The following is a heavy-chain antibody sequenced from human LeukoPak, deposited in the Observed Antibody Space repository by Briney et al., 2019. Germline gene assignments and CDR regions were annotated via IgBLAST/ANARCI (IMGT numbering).Heavy chain of an antibody. Sequence: TETLSLTCTVSGGSVSSGSYYWSWIRQPPGKGLEWIGYIYYSGSTNRSTNYNPSLKSRVTISIDTSKNQFSLKLSSVTAADTAVYYCARERTPGSGLDYWGQGTLVT. D-gene: IGHD2-15*01. V-gene: IGHV4-61*01. CDR3: ARERTPGSGLDY. CDR1: GGSVSSGSYY. CDR2: IYYSGSTNRST. J-gene: IGHJ4*02.